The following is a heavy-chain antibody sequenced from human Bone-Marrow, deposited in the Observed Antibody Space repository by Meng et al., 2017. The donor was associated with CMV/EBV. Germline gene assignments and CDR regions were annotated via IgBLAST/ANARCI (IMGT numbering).Heavy chain of an antibody. D-gene: IGHD3-9*01. V-gene: IGHV3-20*04. CDR2: INWNGGST. Sequence: GGSLRLSCAASGFTFSSYWMSWVRQAPGKGLEWVSGINWNGGSTGYADSVKGRFTISRDNAKNSLYLQMNSLRAEDTALYYCARTSGERYFDWLSSWGRGTLVTVSS. CDR3: ARTSGERYFDWLSS. J-gene: IGHJ5*02. CDR1: GFTFSSYW.